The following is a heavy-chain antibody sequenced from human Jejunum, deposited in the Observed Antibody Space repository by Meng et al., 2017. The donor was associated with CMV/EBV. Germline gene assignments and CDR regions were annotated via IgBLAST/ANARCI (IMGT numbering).Heavy chain of an antibody. CDR1: GFTVSLNY. Sequence: GFTVSLNYMGWVHQSPGKGLELVSGIYSDGTIYDADSVKGRFTLSRDSSKNTLYLQMNSLRAEDTAVYYCGRDSGADMVATGDFDYWGQGTLVTVSS. CDR3: GRDSGADMVATGDFDY. D-gene: IGHD5-12*01. V-gene: IGHV3-53*05. CDR2: IYSDGTI. J-gene: IGHJ4*02.